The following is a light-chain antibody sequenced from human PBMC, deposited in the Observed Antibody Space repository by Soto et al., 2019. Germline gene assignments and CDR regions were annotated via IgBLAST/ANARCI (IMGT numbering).Light chain of an antibody. Sequence: QSVLTQPPSASGTPGQTVTISCSGSSSNIGSNLVNWYQLLPGTTPRLLIYNNNQRHSAVPDRFSGSKSGTSASLAISGLQSEDEGDYFCALWDDSLNGLRVFGGGTKLTVL. CDR1: SSNIGSNL. CDR2: NNN. CDR3: ALWDDSLNGLRV. J-gene: IGLJ3*02. V-gene: IGLV1-44*01.